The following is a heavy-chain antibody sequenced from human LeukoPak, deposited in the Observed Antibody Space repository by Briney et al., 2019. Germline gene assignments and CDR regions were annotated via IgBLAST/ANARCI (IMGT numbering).Heavy chain of an antibody. D-gene: IGHD4/OR15-4a*01. V-gene: IGHV4-59*11. J-gene: IGHJ6*03. CDR3: ARVLYYYYYMDV. CDR2: IYYSGST. Sequence: SETLSLTCTVSGGSISSHYWSWIRQPPGKGLEWIGYIYYSGSTNYNPSLKSRVTISVDTSKNQFPLKLSSVTAADTAVYYCARVLYYYYYMDVWGKGTTVTVSS. CDR1: GGSISSHY.